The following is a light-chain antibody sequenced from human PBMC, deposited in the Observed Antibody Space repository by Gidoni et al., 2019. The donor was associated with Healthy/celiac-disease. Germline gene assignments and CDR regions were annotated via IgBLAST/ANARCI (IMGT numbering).Light chain of an antibody. CDR2: QDS. V-gene: IGLV3-1*01. CDR1: KLGDKY. CDR3: QAWDSSTANVV. Sequence: SSELTQPPSVSVSPGQTASITCSGDKLGDKYACWYPQKPGQSPVLVIYQDSKRPSGIPERFSGSNSGNTATLTISGTQAMDEADYYCQAWDSSTANVVFGGGTKLTVL. J-gene: IGLJ2*01.